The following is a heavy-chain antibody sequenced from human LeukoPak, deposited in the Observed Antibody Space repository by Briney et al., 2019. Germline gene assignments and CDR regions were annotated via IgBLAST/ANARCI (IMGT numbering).Heavy chain of an antibody. CDR3: ARVLPRIAAAAEISRFDP. D-gene: IGHD6-13*01. V-gene: IGHV1-46*03. CDR1: GYTFTSYY. Sequence: ASVKVSCKASGYTFTSYYMHWVRQAPGQGLEWMGIINPSGGSTSYAQKFQGRVTMTRDTSTSTVYMELSSLRSEDTAVYYCARVLPRIAAAAEISRFDPGGQGTLVTVSS. CDR2: INPSGGST. J-gene: IGHJ5*02.